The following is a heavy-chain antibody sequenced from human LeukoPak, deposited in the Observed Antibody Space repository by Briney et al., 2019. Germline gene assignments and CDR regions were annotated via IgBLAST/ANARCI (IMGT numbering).Heavy chain of an antibody. CDR3: ARGTSYDFWSGYFDY. J-gene: IGHJ4*02. D-gene: IGHD3-3*01. Sequence: SETLSLTCTVSGYSISSNYYWGWIRQPPGKGLEWIGYIYYSGSTNYNPSLKSRVTISVDTSKNQFSLKLSSVTAADTAVYYCARGTSYDFWSGYFDYWGQGTLVTVSS. CDR2: IYYSGST. V-gene: IGHV4-61*01. CDR1: GYSISSNYY.